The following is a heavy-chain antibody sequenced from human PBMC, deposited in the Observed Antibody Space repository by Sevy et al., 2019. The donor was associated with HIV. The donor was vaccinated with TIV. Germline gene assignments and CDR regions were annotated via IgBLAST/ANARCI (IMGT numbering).Heavy chain of an antibody. CDR2: VNPSGGST. Sequence: ASVKVSCKASGYTFITYDIHWVRQAPGQGLEWMGIVNPSGGSTTNSQKFHDRVTMTSDTSTDTVYMQLSSLKSEDTAVYYCARTLGWQQSRWYLDYWGQGTLVTVSS. V-gene: IGHV1-46*01. CDR1: GYTFITYD. D-gene: IGHD2-15*01. CDR3: ARTLGWQQSRWYLDY. J-gene: IGHJ4*02.